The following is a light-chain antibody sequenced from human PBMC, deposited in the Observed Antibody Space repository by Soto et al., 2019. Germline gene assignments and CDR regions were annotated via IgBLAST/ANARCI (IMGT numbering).Light chain of an antibody. CDR1: SSNIGSNT. Sequence: QSVLTQPPSASGTPGQRVTISCSGSSSNIGSNTVNWYQQLTGTAPKLIIYSNNQRPSGVPDRFSGSKSGTSASLAISGLQSEDEADYYCAAWDDSLNGLVFGGGTKLTVL. CDR2: SNN. CDR3: AAWDDSLNGLV. V-gene: IGLV1-44*01. J-gene: IGLJ2*01.